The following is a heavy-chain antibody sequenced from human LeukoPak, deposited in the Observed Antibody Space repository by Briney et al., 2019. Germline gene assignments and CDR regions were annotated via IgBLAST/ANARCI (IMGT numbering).Heavy chain of an antibody. CDR2: TYYRSQQWHS. V-gene: IGHV6-1*01. CDR3: GRETDFGVVTN. J-gene: IGHJ4*02. Sequence: KGSQTLSLTCAISGDSVSSNGASWSWIRQSPSRGLEWLGRTYYRSQQWHSDYAPSVKGRITLNPDTSKNQFSLQLNSVTPEDTAVYYCGRETDFGVVTNWGQGTLVTVSS. CDR1: GDSVSSNGAS. D-gene: IGHD3-3*01.